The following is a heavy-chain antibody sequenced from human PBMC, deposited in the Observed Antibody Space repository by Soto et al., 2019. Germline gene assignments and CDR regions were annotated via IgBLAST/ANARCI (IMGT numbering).Heavy chain of an antibody. V-gene: IGHV3-23*01. J-gene: IGHJ4*02. D-gene: IGHD3-3*01. Sequence: GGSLRLSCAASGFTFSSYAMSWARQAPGKGLEWVSAISGSGGSTYYADSVKGRFTISRDNSKNTLYLQMNSLRAEDTAVYYCAKDNFNPQFPFWYWGQGTLVTVSS. CDR1: GFTFSSYA. CDR3: AKDNFNPQFPFWY. CDR2: ISGSGGST.